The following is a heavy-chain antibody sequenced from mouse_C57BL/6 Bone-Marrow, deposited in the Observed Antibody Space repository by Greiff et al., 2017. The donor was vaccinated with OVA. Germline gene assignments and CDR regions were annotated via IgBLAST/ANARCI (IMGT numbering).Heavy chain of an antibody. Sequence: VQLQQSGPGLVQPSQSLSITCTVSGFSLTSYGVHWVRQSPGKGLEWLGVIWSGGSTDYNAAFISSLRISKDKSKGQVFFKMNSLQADDTAIYYWASLITTAAYWYFDVWGTGTTVTVSS. CDR3: ASLITTAAYWYFDV. J-gene: IGHJ1*03. D-gene: IGHD1-1*01. CDR2: IWSGGST. V-gene: IGHV2-2*01. CDR1: GFSLTSYG.